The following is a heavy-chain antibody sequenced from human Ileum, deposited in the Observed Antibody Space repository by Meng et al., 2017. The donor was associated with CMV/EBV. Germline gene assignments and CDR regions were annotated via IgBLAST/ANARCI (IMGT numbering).Heavy chain of an antibody. CDR1: GYTFTAYY. CDR2: ISPNSGDT. V-gene: IGHV1-2*02. D-gene: IGHD2-15*01. CDR3: ARGRGAASFDF. J-gene: IGHJ4*02. Sequence: CKASGYTFTAYYIRGVRQAPGQELEWMVWISPNSGDTCSAQKFQRRVTMTRDTSISTAYMELSSLTSDDTAVYYCARGRGAASFDFWGQGTLVTVSS.